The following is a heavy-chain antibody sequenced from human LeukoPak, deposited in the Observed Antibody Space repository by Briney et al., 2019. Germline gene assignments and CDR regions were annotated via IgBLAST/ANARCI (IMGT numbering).Heavy chain of an antibody. CDR2: IRHDGHT. CDR3: ARDTDDKDFDY. Sequence: SETLSLTCAVSGYSISSGDYWGWIRQPPGKGLEWIASIRHDGHTYYNPSLKSRVTIAVDMSKNQFSLTLTSVTAADTAVYFCARDTDDKDFDYWGQGTLVTVSS. V-gene: IGHV4-38-2*02. D-gene: IGHD3-22*01. J-gene: IGHJ4*02. CDR1: GYSISSGDY.